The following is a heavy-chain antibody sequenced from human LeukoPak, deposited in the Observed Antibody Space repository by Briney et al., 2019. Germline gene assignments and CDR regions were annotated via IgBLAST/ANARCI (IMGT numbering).Heavy chain of an antibody. CDR1: GYTFTGYY. V-gene: IGHV1-2*02. D-gene: IGHD1-26*01. CDR3: ALWELPEGYYYYYGMDV. J-gene: IGHJ6*02. Sequence: ASVKVSCKASGYTFTGYYMHWVRQAPGQGLEWMGWINPNSGGTNYAQKFQGRVTMTRDTSISTAYMELSRLRSDDTAVYYCALWELPEGYYYYYGMDVWGQGTTVTVSS. CDR2: INPNSGGT.